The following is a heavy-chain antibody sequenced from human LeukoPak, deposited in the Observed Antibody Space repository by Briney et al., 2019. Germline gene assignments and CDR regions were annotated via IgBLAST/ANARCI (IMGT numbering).Heavy chain of an antibody. CDR1: GGPISSSSYY. D-gene: IGHD6-19*01. CDR2: IYYSGST. J-gene: IGHJ4*02. Sequence: SETLSLTCTVSGGPISSSSYYWGWIRQPPGKGLEWIGSIYYSGSTYYNPSLKSRVTISVDTSKNQFSLKLSSVTAADTAVYYCASDKYSSGWYGYWGQGTLVTVSS. V-gene: IGHV4-39*07. CDR3: ASDKYSSGWYGY.